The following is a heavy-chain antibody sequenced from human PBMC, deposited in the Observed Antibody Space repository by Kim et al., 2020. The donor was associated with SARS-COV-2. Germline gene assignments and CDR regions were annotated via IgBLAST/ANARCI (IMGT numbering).Heavy chain of an antibody. Sequence: GGSLRLSCVASGIGFSDFWMSWVRQAPGKGLEWIGIIKSKASGGTTDYNAPVKGRFTLSRDDSKKTLYLQMNSLKIEDTAIYYCATDVPPSGGDAYHLWGQGTKVTVSS. CDR1: GIGFSDFW. CDR2: IKSKASGGTT. D-gene: IGHD2-21*02. CDR3: ATDVPPSGGDAYHL. V-gene: IGHV3-15*01. J-gene: IGHJ3*01.